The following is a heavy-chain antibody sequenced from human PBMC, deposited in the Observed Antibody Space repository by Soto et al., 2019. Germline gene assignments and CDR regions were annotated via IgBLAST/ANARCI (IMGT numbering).Heavy chain of an antibody. V-gene: IGHV1-69*13. CDR3: AITRRDGYNSYYGMDV. CDR2: IIPIFGTA. D-gene: IGHD5-12*01. Sequence: SVKVSCKASGGTFSSYAISWVRQAPGQGLEWMGGIIPIFGTANYAQKFQGRVTITADESTSTAYMELSSLRSEDTAVYYCAITRRDGYNSYYGMDVCGQGTTVTVSS. CDR1: GGTFSSYA. J-gene: IGHJ6*02.